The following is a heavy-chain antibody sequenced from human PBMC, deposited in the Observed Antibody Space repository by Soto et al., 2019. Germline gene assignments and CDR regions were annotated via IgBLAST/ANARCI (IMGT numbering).Heavy chain of an antibody. CDR1: GASISSHTYY. D-gene: IGHD6-19*01. J-gene: IGHJ5*02. CDR2: IFYSGRT. Sequence: QLQLQESGPGLVKPSETLSLICTVSGASISSHTYYWGWIRQSPGKGLEWIGSIFYSGRTFYNPSLQSRVTISLATPSNQFSMKLSSVTATDTAVYYCARPFDPVAGRCDPWGQGSLVTVSS. V-gene: IGHV4-39*01. CDR3: ARPFDPVAGRCDP.